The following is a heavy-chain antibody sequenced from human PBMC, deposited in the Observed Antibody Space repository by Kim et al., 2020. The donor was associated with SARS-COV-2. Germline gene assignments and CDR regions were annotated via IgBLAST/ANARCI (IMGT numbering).Heavy chain of an antibody. D-gene: IGHD3-22*01. Sequence: SETLSLTCTVSGGSISSYYWSWIRQPPGKGLEWIGYIYYSGSTNYNPSLKSRVTISVDTSKNQFSLKLSFVTAADTAGYYCARIGYDSSARSAFDIWGQGTMVTVSS. J-gene: IGHJ3*02. CDR3: ARIGYDSSARSAFDI. CDR2: IYYSGST. V-gene: IGHV4-59*01. CDR1: GGSISSYY.